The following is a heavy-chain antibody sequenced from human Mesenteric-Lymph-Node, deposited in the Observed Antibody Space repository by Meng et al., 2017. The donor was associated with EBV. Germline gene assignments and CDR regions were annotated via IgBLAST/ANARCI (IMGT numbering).Heavy chain of an antibody. CDR1: GFSLSNYG. CDR3: VRDRDSGTYYRLDY. D-gene: IGHD1-26*01. Sequence: VQLVESGGGVVPPGRSLRLSCAASGFSLSNYGMHWVRQAPGKGLEWVAVIWYDGTNKFYADSVKGRFTISRDNSKNTLYLQMNSLRAEDTAVYYCVRDRDSGTYYRLDYWGQGTLVTVSS. J-gene: IGHJ4*02. CDR2: IWYDGTNK. V-gene: IGHV3-33*01.